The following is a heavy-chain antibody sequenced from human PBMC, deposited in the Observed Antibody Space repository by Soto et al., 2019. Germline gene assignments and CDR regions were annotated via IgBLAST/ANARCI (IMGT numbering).Heavy chain of an antibody. V-gene: IGHV1-18*01. D-gene: IGHD6-13*01. J-gene: IGHJ6*02. Sequence: ASVKVSCKASGYTFTSYGISWVRQAPGQGLEWMGWISAYNGNTNYAQKLQGRVTMTTDTSTSTAYMELRSLRSDDTAVYYCARIPPEGSSWYVLRSGPNYYYGMDVWGQGTTVTVSS. CDR2: ISAYNGNT. CDR3: ARIPPEGSSWYVLRSGPNYYYGMDV. CDR1: GYTFTSYG.